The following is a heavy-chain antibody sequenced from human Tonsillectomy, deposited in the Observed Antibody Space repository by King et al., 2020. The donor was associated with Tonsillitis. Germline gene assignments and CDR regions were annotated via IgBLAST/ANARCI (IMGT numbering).Heavy chain of an antibody. D-gene: IGHD5/OR15-5a*01. J-gene: IGHJ4*02. V-gene: IGHV7-4-1*02. CDR1: GYTFTTYT. Sequence: VQLVESGSELKKPGDSVKVSCKASGYTFTTYTMNWVRQAPGQGLEWMGWINTNTGNPTYAQGFTGRFVFSLDTSVSTAYLQISSLKAEDTAVYYCASAVSYSFYCDTDYFDYWGQGPLVTVSS. CDR3: ASAVSYSFYCDTDYFDY. CDR2: INTNTGNP.